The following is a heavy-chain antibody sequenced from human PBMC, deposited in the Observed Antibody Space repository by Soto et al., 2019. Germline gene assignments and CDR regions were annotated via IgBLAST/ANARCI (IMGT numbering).Heavy chain of an antibody. J-gene: IGHJ4*02. V-gene: IGHV4-59*01. CDR3: ARDGSGSFDY. D-gene: IGHD3-10*01. CDR2: IYYSGST. Sequence: SETLSLTCTVSGGSISSYYWSWIRQPPGKGLEWIGYIYYSGSTNYNPSLKSRVTISVDTSKNQFSLKLSSVTAADTAVYYCARDGSGSFDYWGQGTLVTVSS. CDR1: GGSISSYY.